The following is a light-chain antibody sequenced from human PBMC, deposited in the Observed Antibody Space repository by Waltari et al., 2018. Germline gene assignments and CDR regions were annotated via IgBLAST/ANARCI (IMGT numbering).Light chain of an antibody. CDR1: QSISSY. CDR2: GAS. CDR3: QQSYSIPWT. V-gene: IGKV1-39*01. Sequence: DIQMTQSPSSLSASVGDRVTITCRAIQSISSYLNWYQQKPGKAPKFLIYGASSLQSGVPSRFSGSGSGTDFTLTISSLQPEDFATYYCQQSYSIPWTFGQGTKVEIK. J-gene: IGKJ1*01.